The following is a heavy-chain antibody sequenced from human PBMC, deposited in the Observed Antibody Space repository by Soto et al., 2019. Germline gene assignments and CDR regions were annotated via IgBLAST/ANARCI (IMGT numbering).Heavy chain of an antibody. CDR3: GRGKGVVVPAAIDWFAP. Sequence: QVQLVQSGAEVKKPGASVKVSCKASGYTFTSYGISWVRQAPGQGLEWMGWISAYNGNTNYAQKLQGRVTMTTGTSTSTSYMDLRRLRSVDTALYYCGRGKGVVVPAAIDWFAPWGQGTLVTVSS. CDR2: ISAYNGNT. CDR1: GYTFTSYG. J-gene: IGHJ5*02. D-gene: IGHD2-2*01. V-gene: IGHV1-18*04.